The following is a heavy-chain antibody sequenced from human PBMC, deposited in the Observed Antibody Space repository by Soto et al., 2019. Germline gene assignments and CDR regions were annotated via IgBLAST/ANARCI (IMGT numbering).Heavy chain of an antibody. D-gene: IGHD6-6*01. J-gene: IGHJ4*02. CDR1: GGSITSTSHY. CDR3: ARSSITPRLFMYPFDY. Sequence: ETLSLTCTFSGGSITSTSHYWGWIRQPPGKGLECIGNIYYDGNTYYNPSLKSRVTISLDTSKNQFSLRLNSVTAADTAVYYCARSSITPRLFMYPFDYWGQGTLVTVSS. CDR2: IYYDGNT. V-gene: IGHV4-39*01.